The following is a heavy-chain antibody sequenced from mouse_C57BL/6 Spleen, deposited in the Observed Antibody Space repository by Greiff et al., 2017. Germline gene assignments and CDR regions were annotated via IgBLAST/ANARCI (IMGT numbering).Heavy chain of an antibody. Sequence: EVKVVESGGGLVKPGGSLKLSCAASGFTFSSYPMSWVRQTPEKRLEWVATISGGGGNPYYPDSVKGRFTISRDNAKNTLYLQMSSLRSEDTALYYCARQGVLRDYFDYWGQGTTLTVSS. CDR3: ARQGVLRDYFDY. CDR2: ISGGGGNP. V-gene: IGHV5-9*01. D-gene: IGHD1-1*01. CDR1: GFTFSSYP. J-gene: IGHJ2*01.